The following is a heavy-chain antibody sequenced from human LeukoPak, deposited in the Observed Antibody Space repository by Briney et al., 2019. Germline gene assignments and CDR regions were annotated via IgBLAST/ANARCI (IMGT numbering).Heavy chain of an antibody. CDR3: AREYYDILTGYYFDY. Sequence: SETLSLTCTVSGVSISGTTYCWAWIRQPPGKGLEWIGSIYSSGHTIYNASLKSRVTISVDTSKNQFSLKLSSVTAADTAVYYCAREYYDILTGYYFDYWGQGTLVTVSS. D-gene: IGHD3-9*01. V-gene: IGHV4-39*07. CDR2: IYSSGHT. CDR1: GVSISGTTYC. J-gene: IGHJ4*02.